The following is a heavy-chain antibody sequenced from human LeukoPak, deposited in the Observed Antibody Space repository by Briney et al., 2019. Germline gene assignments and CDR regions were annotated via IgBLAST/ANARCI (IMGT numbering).Heavy chain of an antibody. V-gene: IGHV3-23*01. D-gene: IGHD3-22*01. Sequence: GGSLRLSCAASGFTFSSYAMSWVRQAPGKGLEWVSAISGSGGSTYYADSVKGRFTISRDNSKNTLYLQMNSLRAEDTAVYYCAKALYYYDSSGYCSPFDYWGQGTLVTVSS. J-gene: IGHJ4*02. CDR2: ISGSGGST. CDR3: AKALYYYDSSGYCSPFDY. CDR1: GFTFSSYA.